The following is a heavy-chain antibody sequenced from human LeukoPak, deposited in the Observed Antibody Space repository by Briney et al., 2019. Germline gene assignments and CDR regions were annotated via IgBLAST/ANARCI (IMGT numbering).Heavy chain of an antibody. CDR3: ARETSQKGAHYMDV. V-gene: IGHV4-30-4*07. CDR1: GGSISSGGYS. J-gene: IGHJ6*03. Sequence: SETLSLTCAVSGGSISSGGYSWSWIRQPPGKGLEWIGYIYYSGSTYYNPSLKSRVTISVDTSKNQFSLKLSSVTAADTAVYYCARETSQKGAHYMDVWGKGTTITISS. CDR2: IYYSGST. D-gene: IGHD3-16*01.